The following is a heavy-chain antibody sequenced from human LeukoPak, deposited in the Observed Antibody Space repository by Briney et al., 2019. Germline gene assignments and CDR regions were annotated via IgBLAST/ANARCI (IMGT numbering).Heavy chain of an antibody. CDR2: VSNSGDTT. Sequence: GGSLRLSCVASGFTFSTYGMIWVRQAPGKGPEWVSLVSNSGDTTNYADSVKGRFTISRDSSKNTLYLQMDSLRAEDTAAYYCANIGSSTFGSTGFWGQGTLVTVSS. CDR3: ANIGSSTFGSTGF. V-gene: IGHV3-23*01. CDR1: GFTFSTYG. D-gene: IGHD3-16*01. J-gene: IGHJ4*02.